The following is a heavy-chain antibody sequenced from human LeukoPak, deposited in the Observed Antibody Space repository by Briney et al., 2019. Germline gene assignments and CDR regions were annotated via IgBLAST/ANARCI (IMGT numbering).Heavy chain of an antibody. CDR3: ARHRRQQWLVLAFDI. CDR2: IYTSGTT. CDR1: GGSINSYY. D-gene: IGHD6-19*01. Sequence: SETLSLTCTVSGGSINSYYWSWIRQPAGKGLEWIGRIYTSGTTNYNPSLKSRVTISVDTSKNQFSLKLSSVTAADTAVYYCARHRRQQWLVLAFDIWGQGTMVTVSS. J-gene: IGHJ3*02. V-gene: IGHV4-4*07.